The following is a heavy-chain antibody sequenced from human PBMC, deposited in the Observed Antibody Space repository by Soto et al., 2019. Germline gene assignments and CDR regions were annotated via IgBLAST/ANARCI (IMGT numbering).Heavy chain of an antibody. D-gene: IGHD1-26*01. J-gene: IGHJ4*02. Sequence: QVYLVESGGGEVQPGRSLRLSCAASGFAFDTYTMHWVRQAPGKGLEWVALISYEEINTKYADSVKGRFTISRDNSKNKVYLRRDSLRPEDTGVYFWARERPPPLSRIVVGLWGQGTLVTVSP. CDR1: GFAFDTYT. CDR2: ISYEEINT. CDR3: ARERPPPLSRIVVGL. V-gene: IGHV3-30-3*01.